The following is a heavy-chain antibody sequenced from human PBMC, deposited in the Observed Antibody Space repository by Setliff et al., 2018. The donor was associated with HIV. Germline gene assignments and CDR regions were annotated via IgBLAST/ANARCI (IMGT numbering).Heavy chain of an antibody. J-gene: IGHJ3*02. CDR3: ARHLQAFDI. CDR1: GYSISSGYY. CDR2: IFHSGGI. V-gene: IGHV4-38-2*01. D-gene: IGHD1-1*01. Sequence: PSETLSLTCAVSGYSISSGYYWGWIRQPTGKGLEWVGSIFHSGGIYYNPSLKSRVTISGDTSKDKLSLKLTSVTAADTAVYYCARHLQAFDIWGQGTMVTVSS.